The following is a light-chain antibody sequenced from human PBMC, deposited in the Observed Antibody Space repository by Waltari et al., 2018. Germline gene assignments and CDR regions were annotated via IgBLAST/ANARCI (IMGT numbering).Light chain of an antibody. V-gene: IGLV1-47*01. Sequence: QSVLTQPPSASGTPGQRVTISCFGSSSNIGSNYVYWYQQLPGTAPKLLIYRSNQRPSGVPDRFSCSKSGTSASLAISGLRSEDEADYHCAAWDDSLSGVVFGGGTKLTVL. CDR1: SSNIGSNY. CDR3: AAWDDSLSGVV. J-gene: IGLJ2*01. CDR2: RSN.